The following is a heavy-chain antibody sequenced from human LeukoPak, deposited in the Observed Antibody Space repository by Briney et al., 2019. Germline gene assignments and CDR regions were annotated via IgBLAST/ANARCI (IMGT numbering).Heavy chain of an antibody. CDR2: IYYSGST. Sequence: SETLSLTCTVSGGSISSYYWSWIRQPPGKGLEWIGYIYYSGSTNYNPSLKSRVTISVDTSKNQFSLKLSSVTAADTAAYYCARVNWNYPENYFDYWGQGTLVTVSS. CDR3: ARVNWNYPENYFDY. D-gene: IGHD1-7*01. V-gene: IGHV4-59*01. CDR1: GGSISSYY. J-gene: IGHJ4*02.